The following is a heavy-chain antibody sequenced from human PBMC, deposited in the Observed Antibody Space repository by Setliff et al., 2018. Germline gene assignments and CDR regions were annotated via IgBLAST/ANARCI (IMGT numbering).Heavy chain of an antibody. D-gene: IGHD3-22*01. V-gene: IGHV1-69*13. Sequence: SVKVSCKNSGGTFSSFLVSWVRQAPGQGLEWMGRVIPVFRTANYAQKFQGRVTISADESTRTAYMELSSLRFEDTALYYCARDTRDKFDTSGYYLSFDSWGQGTLVTVSS. CDR1: GGTFSSFL. CDR2: VIPVFRTA. J-gene: IGHJ4*02. CDR3: ARDTRDKFDTSGYYLSFDS.